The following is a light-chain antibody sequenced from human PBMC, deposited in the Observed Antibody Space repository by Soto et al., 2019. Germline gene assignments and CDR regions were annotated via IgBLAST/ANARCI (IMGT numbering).Light chain of an antibody. J-gene: IGKJ2*01. CDR3: QQYGSSYT. Sequence: EIVLTQSPGTLSLSPGERATLSCRASQSVSSSYLAWYQQKPGQAPRLLIYGASSGATGIPDRFSGSGSGTDFTLTISRLEPEDFAVYYCQQYGSSYTFGQGTKVDIK. V-gene: IGKV3-20*01. CDR1: QSVSSSY. CDR2: GAS.